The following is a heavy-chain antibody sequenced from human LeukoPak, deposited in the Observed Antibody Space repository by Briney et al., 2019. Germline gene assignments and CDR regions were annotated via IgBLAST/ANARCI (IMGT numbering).Heavy chain of an antibody. Sequence: PGGSLRLPCAASRFTFSNYAMSWVRQAPGEGLEWVSDISGSGDSTYYADSVKGRFSISRDNSKNMLYLRMNSLRAEDTAIYYCAKAQTKGVLRYFDWLTDYWGQGTLVTVSS. CDR1: RFTFSNYA. CDR2: ISGSGDST. D-gene: IGHD3-9*01. J-gene: IGHJ4*02. CDR3: AKAQTKGVLRYFDWLTDY. V-gene: IGHV3-23*01.